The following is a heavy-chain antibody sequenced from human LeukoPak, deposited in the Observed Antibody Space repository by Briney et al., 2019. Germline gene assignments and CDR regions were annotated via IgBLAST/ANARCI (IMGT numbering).Heavy chain of an antibody. D-gene: IGHD3-22*01. CDR3: ARDLTPRRNYDSSGYQIVPAF. J-gene: IGHJ4*02. Sequence: ASVKVSCKASGYTFTSYGIRWVRQAPGQGLEWMGWISGYNGYTRYAQKLQGRVSMTTDTSTTTAYLELRSLRSDDTAVYYCARDLTPRRNYDSSGYQIVPAFWGQGTLVTVSS. CDR1: GYTFTSYG. V-gene: IGHV1-18*01. CDR2: ISGYNGYT.